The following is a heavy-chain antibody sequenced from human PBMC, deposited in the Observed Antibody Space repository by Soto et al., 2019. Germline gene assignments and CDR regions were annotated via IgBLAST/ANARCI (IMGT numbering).Heavy chain of an antibody. V-gene: IGHV3-30*18. CDR3: AKDQRKQRVQGGLSYFYYYGMDV. Sequence: AGWSLRLSCAASGFTFSSYWMQWVRQAPGKGLEWVTVISYDGSEKYSADSVKGRFTMSRDNYENTVYLQMNSLRPEDTAVYYCAKDQRKQRVQGGLSYFYYYGMDVWGQGTTVTVSS. D-gene: IGHD6-25*01. J-gene: IGHJ6*02. CDR2: ISYDGSEK. CDR1: GFTFSSYW.